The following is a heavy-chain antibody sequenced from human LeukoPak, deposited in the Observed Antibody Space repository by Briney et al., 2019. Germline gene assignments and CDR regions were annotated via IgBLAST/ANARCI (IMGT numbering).Heavy chain of an antibody. V-gene: IGHV3-23*01. CDR1: GFTFSSYA. CDR3: ARSIQSSFLYYFDY. Sequence: GGSLRLSCAASGFTFSSYAMSWVRQAPGKGLEWVSAISGSGGSTYYADSVKGRFTISRDNSKNTLYLQMNSLRAEDTAVYYCARSIQSSFLYYFDYWGQGILATVSS. J-gene: IGHJ4*02. CDR2: ISGSGGST. D-gene: IGHD1-26*01.